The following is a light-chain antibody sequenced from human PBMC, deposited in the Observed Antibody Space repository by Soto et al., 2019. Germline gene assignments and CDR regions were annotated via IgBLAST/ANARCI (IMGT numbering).Light chain of an antibody. CDR1: QSVGTN. J-gene: IGKJ1*01. CDR2: GAA. V-gene: IGKV3-15*01. Sequence: IVMAQSPVILSVSPGERATLSCRASQSVGTNLAWYQQKPGQAPRLLISGAATRATGIPARFSGRGSGTEFTLTVSSLQSEDFAVYYWQQYNNWPRTVGQGTTVDIX. CDR3: QQYNNWPRT.